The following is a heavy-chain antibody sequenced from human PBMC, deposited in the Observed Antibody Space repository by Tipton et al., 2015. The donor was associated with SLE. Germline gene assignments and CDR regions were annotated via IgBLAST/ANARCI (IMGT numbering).Heavy chain of an antibody. CDR1: GGSISSSSYY. D-gene: IGHD4-17*01. V-gene: IGHV4-39*07. CDR3: ARQAVTGDY. Sequence: TLSLTCTVSGGSISSSSYYWGWIRQPPGKGLVWIGSIYYSGRTYYNPSLKSRVTISVDTSKNQFSLKLSSVTAADTAVYYCARQAVTGDYWGQGTLVTVSS. CDR2: IYYSGRT. J-gene: IGHJ4*02.